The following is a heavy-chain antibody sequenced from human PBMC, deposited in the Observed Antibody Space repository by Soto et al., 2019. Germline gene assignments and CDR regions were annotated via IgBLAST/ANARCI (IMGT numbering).Heavy chain of an antibody. CDR1: GYTFTKNY. D-gene: IGHD2-15*01. CDR2: INPASGSA. J-gene: IGHJ2*01. CDR3: ARVPLSRGYFDL. Sequence: QVQLVQSGTEVKKPGASVRISCKASGYTFTKNYIHWVRQAPGQGLEWMGVINPASGSASYTQEFEGRFTMTRDTSTSTVYMELGSLRSEDTAVYYCARVPLSRGYFDLWGRGTLVTVSS. V-gene: IGHV1-46*01.